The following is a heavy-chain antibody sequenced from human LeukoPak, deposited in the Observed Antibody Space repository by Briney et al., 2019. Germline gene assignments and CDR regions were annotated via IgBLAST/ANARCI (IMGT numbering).Heavy chain of an antibody. CDR1: GGYFSGYY. Sequence: SETLSLTCAVYGGYFSGYYWSWIRQPPGKGLEWIGEINLIGSTNYNPSLKSRVTIAVDTSKIPFSLRLSSVAAADAAVYYCARRGYYYGSGSYYRFDYWGKGTLVTVSS. CDR2: INLIGST. D-gene: IGHD3-10*01. V-gene: IGHV4-34*01. CDR3: ARRGYYYGSGSYYRFDY. J-gene: IGHJ4*02.